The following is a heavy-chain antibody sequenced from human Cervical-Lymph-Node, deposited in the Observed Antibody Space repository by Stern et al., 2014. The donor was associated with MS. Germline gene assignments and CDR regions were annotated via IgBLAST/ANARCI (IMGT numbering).Heavy chain of an antibody. D-gene: IGHD2/OR15-2a*01. Sequence: QVQLVESGPGLVKPSQTLSLTCSVSGGSIISGGHLWSWIRQPPGEGLEWIGYIHYTGSTYYNPSLRSRVAISLDPSHNPFSLSMTSVTAADTAVYYCARNSPFDPWGQGTLVTVSS. J-gene: IGHJ5*02. CDR3: ARNSPFDP. V-gene: IGHV4-31*03. CDR2: IHYTGST. CDR1: GGSIISGGHL.